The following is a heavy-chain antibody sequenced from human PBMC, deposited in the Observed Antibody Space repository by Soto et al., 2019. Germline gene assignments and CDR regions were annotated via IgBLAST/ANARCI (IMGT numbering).Heavy chain of an antibody. CDR3: AKDRVESGLGEIDY. J-gene: IGHJ4*02. Sequence: QVQLVESGGGVVQPGRSLRLSCAASGFSFSNNGMHWVRQAPGKGLEWVAIISYYGSKKFYADSVKGRFTISRDNSKNTLYLQMNSLRVEDTAVYYCAKDRVESGLGEIDYWGQGTLVTVCS. D-gene: IGHD3-16*01. V-gene: IGHV3-30*18. CDR2: ISYYGSKK. CDR1: GFSFSNNG.